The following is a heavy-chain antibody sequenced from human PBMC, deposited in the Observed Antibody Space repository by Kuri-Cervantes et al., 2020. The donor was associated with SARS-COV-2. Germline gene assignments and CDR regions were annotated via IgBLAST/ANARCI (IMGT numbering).Heavy chain of an antibody. V-gene: IGHV1-3*01. CDR3: ARGLLAAAGKVPFDY. J-gene: IGHJ4*02. Sequence: ASVKVSCKASGYTFTSYAMHWVRQAPGQRLEWMGWINAGNGNTKYSQKLQGRVTMTTDTSTSTAYMELRSLRSDDTAVYYCARGLLAAAGKVPFDYWGQGTLVTVSS. CDR1: GYTFTSYA. D-gene: IGHD6-13*01. CDR2: INAGNGNT.